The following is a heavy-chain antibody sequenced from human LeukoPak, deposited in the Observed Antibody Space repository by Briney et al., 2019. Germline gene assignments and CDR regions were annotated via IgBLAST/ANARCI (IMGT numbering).Heavy chain of an antibody. D-gene: IGHD2-21*02. CDR2: IYYSGST. Sequence: SETLSLTCTVSGGSISSYYWSWIRQPPGKGLEWIGYIYYSGSTNYNPSLKSRVTISVDTSKNQFSLRLSSVTAADTAVYYCARIMTDPACGGDCYSFDYWGQGTLVTVSS. V-gene: IGHV4-59*01. CDR1: GGSISSYY. J-gene: IGHJ4*02. CDR3: ARIMTDPACGGDCYSFDY.